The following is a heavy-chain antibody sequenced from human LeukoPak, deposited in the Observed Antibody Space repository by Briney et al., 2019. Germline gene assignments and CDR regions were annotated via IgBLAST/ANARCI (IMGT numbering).Heavy chain of an antibody. CDR2: INHSGST. Sequence: SETLSLTCAVYGGSFSGYYWSWIRQPPGKGLEWIGEINHSGSTNYNPSLKSRVTISVDTSKNQFSLKLSSVTAADTAVCYCASLHYYGPPWGQGTMVTVSS. J-gene: IGHJ3*01. CDR3: ASLHYYGPP. D-gene: IGHD3-10*01. CDR1: GGSFSGYY. V-gene: IGHV4-34*01.